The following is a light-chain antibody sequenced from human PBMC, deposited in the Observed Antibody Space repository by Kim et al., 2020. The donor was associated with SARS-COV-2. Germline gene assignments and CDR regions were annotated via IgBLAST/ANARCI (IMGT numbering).Light chain of an antibody. Sequence: SPGERATLSCRASQSISSSCLAWYQQKAGQAPRLLIYGASSRATGIPDRVSGSGSGTDFTLTISRLEPEDFAVYYCQQYGSSPQTFGQGTKVEIK. CDR2: GAS. V-gene: IGKV3-20*01. CDR3: QQYGSSPQT. J-gene: IGKJ1*01. CDR1: QSISSSC.